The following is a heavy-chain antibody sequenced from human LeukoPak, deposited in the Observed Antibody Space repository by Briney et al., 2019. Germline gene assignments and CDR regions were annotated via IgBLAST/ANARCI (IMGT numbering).Heavy chain of an antibody. CDR1: GFTFSSYA. V-gene: IGHV3-23*01. D-gene: IGHD3-3*01. J-gene: IGHJ4*02. Sequence: TGGSLRLSCAASGFTFSSYAMSWVRQAPGKGLEWVSAISGSGGSTYYADSVKGRFTISRDNSKNTLYLQMNSLRAEDTAVHYCAKYPRIGVVSTVGYFDYWGQGTLVTVSS. CDR2: ISGSGGST. CDR3: AKYPRIGVVSTVGYFDY.